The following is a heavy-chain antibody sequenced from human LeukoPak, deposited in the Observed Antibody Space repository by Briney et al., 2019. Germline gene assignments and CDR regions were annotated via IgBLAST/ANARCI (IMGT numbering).Heavy chain of an antibody. CDR3: AKARYSSTFHDVDY. V-gene: IGHV3-23*01. CDR2: ISGSGGIT. J-gene: IGHJ4*02. D-gene: IGHD2/OR15-2a*01. Sequence: GGSLRLPCAASGFTFSNYAMNWVRQAPGKGLEWVSAISGSGGITYYADSVKGRFTISRDNSKNTLYLQMNSLTAEDTAAYYCAKARYSSTFHDVDYWGQGTLVTVSS. CDR1: GFTFSNYA.